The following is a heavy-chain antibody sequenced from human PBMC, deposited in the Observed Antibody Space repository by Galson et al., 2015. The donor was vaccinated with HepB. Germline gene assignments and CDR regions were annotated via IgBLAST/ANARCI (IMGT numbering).Heavy chain of an antibody. CDR2: IVSTGTNK. CDR1: GFTFNSHG. Sequence: SLRLSCAASGFTFNSHGMHWVRQAPGKGLEGVAVIVSTGTNKYAASVKGRFTISRDDSKSIAYLQMNSLKTEDTAVYYCTRDTYSFDYWGQGTLVTVSS. CDR3: TRDTYSFDY. J-gene: IGHJ4*02. V-gene: IGHV3-49*04.